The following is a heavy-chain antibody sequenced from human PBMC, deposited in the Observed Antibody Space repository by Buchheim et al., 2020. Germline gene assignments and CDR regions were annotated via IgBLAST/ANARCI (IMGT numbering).Heavy chain of an antibody. J-gene: IGHJ4*02. CDR1: GYTFTSYY. CDR3: AKSYDYFSSSPFDY. D-gene: IGHD6-6*01. Sequence: QVQLVQSGAEVKKPGASVKVSCQASGYTFTSYYIHWVRQAPGQGLEWMGIINPRGGSATYAQKFQGRVTMTRDTSTSPVYMELSSLRSEDTAVYYCAKSYDYFSSSPFDYWGQGTL. CDR2: INPRGGSA. V-gene: IGHV1-46*01.